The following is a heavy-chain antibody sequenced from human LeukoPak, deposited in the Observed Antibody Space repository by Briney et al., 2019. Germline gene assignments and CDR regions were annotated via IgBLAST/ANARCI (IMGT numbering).Heavy chain of an antibody. Sequence: PGGSLRLSCAASGFTFDDYAMHWVRQTPGKGLEWVSYISRNSGNIGYADSVKGRFTISRDNSKNTLYLQMNSLRAEDTAVYYCARAPLSYSSGWYNYWGQGTLVTVSS. CDR3: ARAPLSYSSGWYNY. D-gene: IGHD6-19*01. J-gene: IGHJ4*02. V-gene: IGHV3-9*01. CDR2: ISRNSGNI. CDR1: GFTFDDYA.